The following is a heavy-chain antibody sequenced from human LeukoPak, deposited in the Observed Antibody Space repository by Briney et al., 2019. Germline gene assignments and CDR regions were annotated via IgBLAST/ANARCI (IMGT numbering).Heavy chain of an antibody. CDR1: GFTFSSYW. J-gene: IGHJ3*02. V-gene: IGHV3-7*04. CDR3: ARGCSGYYFGAFDI. Sequence: HPGGSLRLSCAASGFTFSSYWMSWVRQAPGKGLEWVANIKQDGSEKYYVDSVKGRFTISRDNAKNSLYLQMNSLRAEDTAVYYCARGCSGYYFGAFDIWGQGTMVTVSS. CDR2: IKQDGSEK. D-gene: IGHD3-22*01.